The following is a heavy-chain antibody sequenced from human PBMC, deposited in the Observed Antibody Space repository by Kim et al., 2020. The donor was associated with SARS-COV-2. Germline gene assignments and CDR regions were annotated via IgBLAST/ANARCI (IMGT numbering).Heavy chain of an antibody. J-gene: IGHJ6*03. Sequence: SETLSLTCAVYGGSFSGYYWSWIRQPPGKGLEWIGEINHSGSTNYNPSLKSRVTISVDTSTNQFSLKLSSVTAADTAVYYCAGAASVVVPAALGLSLYYFLYRDVWGKGTTVTVSS. CDR3: AGAASVVVPAALGLSLYYFLYRDV. CDR1: GGSFSGYY. CDR2: INHSGST. V-gene: IGHV4-34*01. D-gene: IGHD2-2*01.